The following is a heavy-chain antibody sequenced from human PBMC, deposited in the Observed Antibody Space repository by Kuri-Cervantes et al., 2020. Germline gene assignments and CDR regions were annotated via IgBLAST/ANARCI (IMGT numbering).Heavy chain of an antibody. CDR2: IYYSGST. V-gene: IGHV4-39*01. Sequence: SETLSLTCTVSGGSISSSSYYWGWIRQPPGKGLEWIGSIYYSGSTYYNPSLKSRVTISVDTSKNQFSLKLSSVTAADTAVYYCARYKYSGSYFFDYWGQGTLVTVSS. J-gene: IGHJ4*02. D-gene: IGHD1-26*01. CDR3: ARYKYSGSYFFDY. CDR1: GGSISSSSYY.